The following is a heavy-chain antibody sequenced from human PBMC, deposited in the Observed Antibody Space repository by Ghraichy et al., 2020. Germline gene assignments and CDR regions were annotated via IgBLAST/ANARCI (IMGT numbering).Heavy chain of an antibody. V-gene: IGHV3-7*03. CDR1: GFTFSNYW. J-gene: IGHJ4*02. D-gene: IGHD1-1*01. CDR2: IKPDGSDK. CDR3: ARENDWSSDY. Sequence: LSLTCAASGFTFSNYWMHWVRQAPGKGLEWVANIKPDGSDKYYVDSVKGRFTISRDNAKNSLYLQMNSLRAEDTAVYYCARENDWSSDYWGQGTLVTVSS.